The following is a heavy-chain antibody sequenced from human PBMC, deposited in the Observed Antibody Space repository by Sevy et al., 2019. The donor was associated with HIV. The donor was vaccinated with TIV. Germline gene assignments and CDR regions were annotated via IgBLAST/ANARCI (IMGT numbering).Heavy chain of an antibody. Sequence: SETLFLTCAVYGRSFSGYYWSWIRHPPGKGLEWIGEINHSGSTNYNPSLKSRVTRSVDTSKNQFSLKLSCVTAADTAVHYCARGNKRGKSSSSPLVSDGMDVWGQGTTVTVSS. V-gene: IGHV4-34*01. CDR3: ARGNKRGKSSSSPLVSDGMDV. CDR2: INHSGST. D-gene: IGHD6-6*01. CDR1: GRSFSGYY. J-gene: IGHJ6*02.